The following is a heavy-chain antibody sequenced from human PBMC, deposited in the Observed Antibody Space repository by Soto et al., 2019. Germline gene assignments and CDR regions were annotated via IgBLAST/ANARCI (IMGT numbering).Heavy chain of an antibody. CDR2: IDPSDSYT. CDR3: ARFTIADVYYDRSGYYGMDV. J-gene: IGHJ6*02. D-gene: IGHD3-22*01. V-gene: IGHV5-10-1*01. Sequence: PGESLKISFKGSGYSFTSYWISWVRQMPGKGLEWMGRIDPSDSYTNYSPSFQGHVTISADKSISTAYLQWSSLKASDTAMYYCARFTIADVYYDRSGYYGMDVWGQGTTVTVSS. CDR1: GYSFTSYW.